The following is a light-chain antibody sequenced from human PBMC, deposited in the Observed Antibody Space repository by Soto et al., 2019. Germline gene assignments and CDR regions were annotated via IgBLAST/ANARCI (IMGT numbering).Light chain of an antibody. CDR2: EVS. CDR1: SSDVGGYNS. CDR3: SSYTSTSSYV. V-gene: IGLV2-14*03. Sequence: QSVLTQPASVSGSPRQSITVSCTGTSSDVGGYNSVSWYQQHPGKPPKLIIYEVSNRPSGVSDRFSGSKSGNTASLTISGLQAEDKADYYCSSYTSTSSYVFVTGTKVTVL. J-gene: IGLJ1*01.